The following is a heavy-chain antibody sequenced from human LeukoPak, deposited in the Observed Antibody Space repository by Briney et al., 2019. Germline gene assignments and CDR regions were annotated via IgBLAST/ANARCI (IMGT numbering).Heavy chain of an antibody. J-gene: IGHJ4*02. CDR2: INPGGSSI. CDR1: GFTFSSYW. D-gene: IGHD1-14*01. V-gene: IGHV3-74*01. CDR3: ARSNQADDY. Sequence: GASLRVSCAASGFTFSSYWMHRVRQVPGKGLVWVARINPGGSSITYADSVKGRFTISRDNAKNTLYLQMDSLRAEDTGVYYCARSNQADDYWGQGTLVTVSS.